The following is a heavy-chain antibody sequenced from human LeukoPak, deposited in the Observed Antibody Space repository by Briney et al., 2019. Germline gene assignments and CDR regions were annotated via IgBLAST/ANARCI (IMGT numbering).Heavy chain of an antibody. CDR1: GGSISSGRYY. Sequence: SETLSLTCAVSGGSISSGRYYWGWIRQPPGPGLEWIASIYYSGDTYYNPSLKSRVTIFLETSKTQFSLKLRSVTAADTAVYYCARHDPFNNSGFHWGQGTLFTVSS. J-gene: IGHJ4*01. CDR2: IYYSGDT. D-gene: IGHD6-19*01. V-gene: IGHV4-39*01. CDR3: ARHDPFNNSGFH.